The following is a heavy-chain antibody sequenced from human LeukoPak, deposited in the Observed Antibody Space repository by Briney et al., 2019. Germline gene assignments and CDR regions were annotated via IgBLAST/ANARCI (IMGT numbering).Heavy chain of an antibody. J-gene: IGHJ6*03. D-gene: IGHD3-10*01. CDR1: EFTFSRYW. Sequence: GGSLRLSCTASEFTFSRYWMSWVRQAPGKGLEWVASLKQDGSEDFYVDSVKGRFTISRDNAENSLYLQLNRLRAEDTAVYYCARVRWDGYEDTYYYFYMDVWGKGTTVTISS. CDR2: LKQDGSED. V-gene: IGHV3-7*01. CDR3: ARVRWDGYEDTYYYFYMDV.